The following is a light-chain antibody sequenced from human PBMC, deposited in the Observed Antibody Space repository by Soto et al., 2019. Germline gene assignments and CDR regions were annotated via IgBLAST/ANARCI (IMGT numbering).Light chain of an antibody. J-gene: IGKJ1*01. CDR1: QSVSSN. CDR2: GAS. CDR3: QQYINWPRT. V-gene: IGKV3-15*01. Sequence: EVVMTQSPATLSVSPGERATLSCRASQSVSSNLAWYQQNRGQAPRLLIYGASTRATGVPARFSGSGSGTEFTITISSLQSEDFAVYYCQQYINWPRTFGQGSKVEIK.